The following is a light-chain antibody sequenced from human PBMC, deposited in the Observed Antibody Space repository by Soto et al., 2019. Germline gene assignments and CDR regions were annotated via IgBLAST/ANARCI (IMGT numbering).Light chain of an antibody. CDR2: GNI. J-gene: IGLJ1*01. CDR1: SSNIGAGYD. Sequence: QSVLTQPPSVSAAPGQRVTISCTGSSSNIGAGYDVHWYQQLPGTAPKLLIYGNINRPSGVPDRFSGSKSGTSASLAITGLQAEDEADYYCQSYDSSLSADYVFGTGTKLTVL. V-gene: IGLV1-40*01. CDR3: QSYDSSLSADYV.